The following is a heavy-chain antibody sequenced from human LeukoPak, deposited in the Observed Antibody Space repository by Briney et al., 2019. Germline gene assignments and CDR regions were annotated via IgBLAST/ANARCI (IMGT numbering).Heavy chain of an antibody. D-gene: IGHD1-26*01. CDR1: GFTFNSRA. Sequence: GGALRLSCAASGFTFNSRAMSWVRQAPGKGLEWVSAISGSGGSTYYADSVKGRFTISRDNFRNTLYLQMNSLRAEDTAVYYCAKDLSYYLTEFDYWGQGTLVTVSS. J-gene: IGHJ4*02. CDR2: ISGSGGST. CDR3: AKDLSYYLTEFDY. V-gene: IGHV3-23*01.